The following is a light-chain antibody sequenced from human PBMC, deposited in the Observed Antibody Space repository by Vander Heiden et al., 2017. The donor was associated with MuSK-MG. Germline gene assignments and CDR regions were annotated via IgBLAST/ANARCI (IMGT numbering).Light chain of an antibody. V-gene: IGKV1-39*01. CDR1: QSISSY. CDR3: QQSYSTPQT. Sequence: DIQMTQSPSSLSASVGDRVTITCRASQSISSYLNWYQQKPGKAPKLLIYAASSLQSGVPSRFSGSGSGTDFTLTISSLQPEDFATYYCQQSYSTPQTFGHGTKVDIK. J-gene: IGKJ3*01. CDR2: AAS.